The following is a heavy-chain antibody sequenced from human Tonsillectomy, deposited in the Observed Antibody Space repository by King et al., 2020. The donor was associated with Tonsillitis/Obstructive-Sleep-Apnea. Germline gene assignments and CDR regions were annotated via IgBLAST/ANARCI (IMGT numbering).Heavy chain of an antibody. CDR3: ASPRGVVVPAATDAFDI. J-gene: IGHJ3*02. Sequence: VQLVESGGGLVKPGGSLRLSCAASGFTFSDYYMSWIRQAPGKGLEWVSYISSSGSTIYYADSVKGRFTISRDNAKNSLYLQMNSRRAADTAVYYCASPRGVVVPAATDAFDIWGQGKMVTVSS. CDR2: ISSSGSTI. CDR1: GFTFSDYY. V-gene: IGHV3-11*01. D-gene: IGHD2-2*01.